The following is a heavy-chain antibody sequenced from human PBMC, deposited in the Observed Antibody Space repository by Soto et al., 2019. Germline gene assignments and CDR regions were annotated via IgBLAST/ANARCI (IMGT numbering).Heavy chain of an antibody. V-gene: IGHV4-30-2*01. CDR2: IYHRGST. CDR3: AKGGSDAFDI. J-gene: IGHJ3*02. Sequence: QLQLQESGSGLVKPSQTLSLTCAVSGGSISSGGYSWSWIRQPPGKVLEWIGYIYHRGSTYYNPSLKSRVTISVDRSKNHFYLKLSSVTAADTAVYYCAKGGSDAFDIWGQGTMVTVSS. CDR1: GGSISSGGYS. D-gene: IGHD3-10*01.